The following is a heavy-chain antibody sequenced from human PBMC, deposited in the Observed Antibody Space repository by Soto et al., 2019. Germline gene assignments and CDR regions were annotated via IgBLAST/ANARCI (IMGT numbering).Heavy chain of an antibody. CDR3: ARRGCSSTSCYSVGDYYYYGMDV. D-gene: IGHD2-2*01. Sequence: GESMKISCNGSGYSFTKYWIGWVRQMPVKDLERMGFIYPGDSNTRYSPSFQGQVTISANKTISTAYLQWSSLKASDTAMYYCARRGCSSTSCYSVGDYYYYGMDVWAQGTTVTF. CDR1: GYSFTKYW. CDR2: IYPGDSNT. V-gene: IGHV5-51*01. J-gene: IGHJ6*01.